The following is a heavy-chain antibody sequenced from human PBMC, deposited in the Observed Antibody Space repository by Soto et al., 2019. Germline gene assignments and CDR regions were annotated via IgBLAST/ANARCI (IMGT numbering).Heavy chain of an antibody. CDR1: GYTLTELS. D-gene: IGHD3-10*01. CDR2: FDPEDGET. Sequence: ASVKVSCKVSGYTLTELSMHWVRQAPGKGLEWMGGFDPEDGETIYAQKCQGRVTMTEDTSTDTAYMELSSLRSEDTAVYYCATLMDPITMVRGVMNRGGYWGQGTLVTVSS. CDR3: ATLMDPITMVRGVMNRGGY. J-gene: IGHJ4*02. V-gene: IGHV1-24*01.